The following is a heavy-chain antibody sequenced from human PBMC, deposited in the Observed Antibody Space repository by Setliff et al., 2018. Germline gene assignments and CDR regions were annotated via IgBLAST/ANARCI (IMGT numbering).Heavy chain of an antibody. CDR2: IYHSGST. D-gene: IGHD3-22*01. V-gene: IGHV4-4*02. CDR1: GGSISSSNW. CDR3: AGDYYDSSGYQNWFDP. J-gene: IGHJ5*02. Sequence: SETLSLTCAVSGGSISSSNWWSWVRQPPGKGLEWIGEIYHSGSTNYNPSLKSRVTISVDKSKNQFSLKLSSVTAADTAVYYCAGDYYDSSGYQNWFDPWGQGTLVTVAS.